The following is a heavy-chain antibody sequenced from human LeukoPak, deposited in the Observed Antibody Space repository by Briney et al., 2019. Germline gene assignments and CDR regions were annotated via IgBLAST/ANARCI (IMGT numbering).Heavy chain of an antibody. J-gene: IGHJ4*02. Sequence: GGSLRLSCAASGFTFDDYAMHWVRQAPGKGLEWVSGISWNSGSIGYADSVKGRFTISRDNAKNSLYLQMNSLRAEDTAVYYCAKTTQAAAGALDYWGQGTLVTVSS. CDR2: ISWNSGSI. CDR3: AKTTQAAAGALDY. V-gene: IGHV3-9*01. D-gene: IGHD6-13*01. CDR1: GFTFDDYA.